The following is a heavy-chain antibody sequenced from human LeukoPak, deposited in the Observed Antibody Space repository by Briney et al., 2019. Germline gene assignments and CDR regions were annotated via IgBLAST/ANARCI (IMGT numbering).Heavy chain of an antibody. Sequence: ASVKVSCKASGYTFISYGISWMRQAPGQGLEWMGWISAYNGNTNNAQKFQGRVTVTTDTSTSTAYMELRSLRSDDTAVYYCARRSIAVAGSFDYWGQGTLVTVSS. CDR1: GYTFISYG. D-gene: IGHD6-19*01. CDR2: ISAYNGNT. J-gene: IGHJ4*02. CDR3: ARRSIAVAGSFDY. V-gene: IGHV1-18*01.